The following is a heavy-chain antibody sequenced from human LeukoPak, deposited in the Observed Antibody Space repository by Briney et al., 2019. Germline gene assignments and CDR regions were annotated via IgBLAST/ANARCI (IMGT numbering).Heavy chain of an antibody. J-gene: IGHJ4*02. D-gene: IGHD3-10*01. V-gene: IGHV3-66*01. CDR2: IYSGGST. CDR1: GFTVSSNY. CDR3: AIDWGFGELFY. Sequence: GGSLRLSCAASGFTVSSNYMSWVRQAPGKGLEWVSVIYSGGSTYYADSVKGRFTISRDNSKNTLYLQMNNLRAEDTAVYYCAIDWGFGELFYWGQGTLVTVSS.